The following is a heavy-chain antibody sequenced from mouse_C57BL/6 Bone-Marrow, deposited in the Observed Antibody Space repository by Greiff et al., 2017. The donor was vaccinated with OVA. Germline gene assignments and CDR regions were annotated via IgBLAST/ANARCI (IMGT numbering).Heavy chain of an antibody. D-gene: IGHD1-1*01. V-gene: IGHV7-3*01. Sequence: EVNLVESGGGLVQPGGSLSLSCAASGFTFTDYYMSWVRQPPGKALEWLGFIRNKANGYTTEYSASVKGRFTISRDNSQSILYLQMNALRAEDSATYYCARYPYGSSYYWYFDVWGTGTTVTVSS. CDR3: ARYPYGSSYYWYFDV. CDR2: IRNKANGYTT. CDR1: GFTFTDYY. J-gene: IGHJ1*03.